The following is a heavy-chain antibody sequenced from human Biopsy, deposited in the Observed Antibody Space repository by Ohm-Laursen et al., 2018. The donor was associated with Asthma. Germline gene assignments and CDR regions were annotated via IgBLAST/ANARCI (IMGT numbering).Heavy chain of an antibody. CDR3: AKAERYFDWYWFDP. Sequence: SLRLSCAASGFTFSTYAMHWVRQAPGKGLEWVAVISYDGSNKYYADSVKGRFTISRDNPKNTLYLRMNSLRAEDTAVYYCAKAERYFDWYWFDPWGQGTLVTVSS. J-gene: IGHJ5*02. CDR1: GFTFSTYA. CDR2: ISYDGSNK. V-gene: IGHV3-30-3*01. D-gene: IGHD3-9*01.